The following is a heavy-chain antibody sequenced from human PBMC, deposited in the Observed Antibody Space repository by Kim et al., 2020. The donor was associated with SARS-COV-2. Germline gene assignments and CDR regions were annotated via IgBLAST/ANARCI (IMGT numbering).Heavy chain of an antibody. V-gene: IGHV3-53*04. CDR3: ARGVREVSLYFWFDP. Sequence: DSVKGRFTISRHNSKNTLYLQMNSRRAEDTAVYYCARGVREVSLYFWFDPWGQGTLVTVSS. D-gene: IGHD3-16*02. J-gene: IGHJ5*02.